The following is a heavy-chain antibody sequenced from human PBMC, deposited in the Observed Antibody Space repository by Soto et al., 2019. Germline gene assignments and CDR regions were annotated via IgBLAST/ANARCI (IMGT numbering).Heavy chain of an antibody. V-gene: IGHV3-23*01. D-gene: IGHD3-22*01. CDR2: ISGSGGST. CDR3: AKDPYYYDSSGYSQLDY. CDR1: GFTFSSYA. Sequence: EVQLLESGGGLVQPGGSLRLSCAASGFTFSSYAMSWVRQAPGKGLEWVSAISGSGGSTYYEDSVKGRFTSSRDNSKNTLYLQMNSLRAEDTAVYYCAKDPYYYDSSGYSQLDYWGQGTLVTVSS. J-gene: IGHJ4*02.